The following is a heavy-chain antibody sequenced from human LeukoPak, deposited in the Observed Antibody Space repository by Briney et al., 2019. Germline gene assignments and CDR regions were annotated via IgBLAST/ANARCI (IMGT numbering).Heavy chain of an antibody. J-gene: IGHJ4*02. CDR1: GFTFSSYA. Sequence: GGSLRLSCAASGFTFSSYAMSWVRQAPGKGLEWVSAISGSGGSTYYADSVKGRFTISRDNSKNTLYLQMNSLRAEDTAVYYCAKDDDSSGYSDYYFDYWGQGTLVTVST. D-gene: IGHD3-22*01. CDR3: AKDDDSSGYSDYYFDY. V-gene: IGHV3-23*01. CDR2: ISGSGGST.